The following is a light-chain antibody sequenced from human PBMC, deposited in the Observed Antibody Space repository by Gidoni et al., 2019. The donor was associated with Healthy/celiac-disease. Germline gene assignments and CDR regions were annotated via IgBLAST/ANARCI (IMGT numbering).Light chain of an antibody. Sequence: GTLSLSPGERATLSCRASQSVSSSYLAWYQQKPGQAPRLLIYGASSRATGIPDRFSGSGSGTDFTLTISRLEPEDFAVYYCQQYGSSPYTFXXXTKLEIK. CDR2: GAS. CDR1: QSVSSSY. J-gene: IGKJ2*01. V-gene: IGKV3-20*01. CDR3: QQYGSSPYT.